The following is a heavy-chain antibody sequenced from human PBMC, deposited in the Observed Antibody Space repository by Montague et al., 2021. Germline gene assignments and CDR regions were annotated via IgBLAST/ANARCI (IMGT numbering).Heavy chain of an antibody. V-gene: IGHV3-7*05. CDR3: SRAWVRSGFDS. Sequence: SLRLSCAASGFTFGTYAMIWVRQAPGKGLEWVASIKKDGTEKYYGDSVMGRFTISRDNAKTSLYLQMSALRAEDTAVYFCSRAWVRSGFDSWGQGTLVTVSS. CDR2: IKKDGTEK. J-gene: IGHJ4*02. CDR1: GFTFGTYA. D-gene: IGHD4-17*01.